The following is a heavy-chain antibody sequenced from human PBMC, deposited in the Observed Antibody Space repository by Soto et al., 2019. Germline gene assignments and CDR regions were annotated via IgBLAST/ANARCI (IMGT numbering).Heavy chain of an antibody. CDR3: ASLGYYDSSGYCVGY. CDR2: IYYSGST. V-gene: IGHV4-59*08. Sequence: TSSVVDGYIVSFYWLRIMKKTGKGLEWIGYIYYSGSTNYNPSLKSRVTISVDTSKNQFSLKLSSVTAADTAVYYCASLGYYDSSGYCVGYWGQGTLLTV. D-gene: IGHD3-22*01. J-gene: IGHJ4*02. CDR1: DGYIVSFY.